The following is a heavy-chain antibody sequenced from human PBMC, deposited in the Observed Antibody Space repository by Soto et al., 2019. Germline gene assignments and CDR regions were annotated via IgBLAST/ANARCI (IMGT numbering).Heavy chain of an antibody. J-gene: IGHJ6*02. Sequence: ASVKVSCKASGYTFTSYGISWVRQAPGQGLEWMGWISAYNGNTNYAQKLQGRVTMTTDTSTSTAYMELRSLRSDDTAVYYCARDLYYDFWSGYYSYYYYGMDVWGQGTTVTVSS. CDR3: ARDLYYDFWSGYYSYYYYGMDV. D-gene: IGHD3-3*01. V-gene: IGHV1-18*04. CDR1: GYTFTSYG. CDR2: ISAYNGNT.